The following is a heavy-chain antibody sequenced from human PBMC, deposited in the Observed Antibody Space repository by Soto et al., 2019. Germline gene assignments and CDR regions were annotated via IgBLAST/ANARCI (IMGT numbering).Heavy chain of an antibody. J-gene: IGHJ4*02. CDR3: ARLWADEGTRYCSGDSCYSED. CDR2: IIPFLGIA. D-gene: IGHD2-15*01. CDR1: GGTFSIYT. V-gene: IGHV1-69*02. Sequence: QVQLVQSGAEVKKPGSSVKVSCKASGGTFSIYTISWVRQAPGHGLEWVGRIIPFLGIANYAQNFQGRVTITADKSTSTAYMELSSLRSEDTAVYYCARLWADEGTRYCSGDSCYSEDWGQGTLVTVS.